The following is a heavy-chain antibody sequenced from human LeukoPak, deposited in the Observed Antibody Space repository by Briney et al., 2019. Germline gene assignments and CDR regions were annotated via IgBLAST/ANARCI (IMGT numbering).Heavy chain of an antibody. D-gene: IGHD3-10*01. V-gene: IGHV3-15*01. Sequence: GGSLRLSCAASGFTFSNAWMSWVRQAPGKGLEWVGRIKSKTDGGTTDYAAPVKGRFTISRDDSKNTLYLQMNSLQTEDTAVYYCTTVFYYYGSGSYYWSFWGQGTLVTVSS. J-gene: IGHJ4*02. CDR1: GFTFSNAW. CDR3: TTVFYYYGSGSYYWSF. CDR2: IKSKTDGGTT.